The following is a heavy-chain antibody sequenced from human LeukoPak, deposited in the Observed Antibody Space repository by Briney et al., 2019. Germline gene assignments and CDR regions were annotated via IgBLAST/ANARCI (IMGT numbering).Heavy chain of an antibody. V-gene: IGHV1-2*02. J-gene: IGHJ4*02. CDR3: ARDISYFNYDILTGDSNFDY. CDR2: INPNSGGT. D-gene: IGHD3-9*01. CDR1: GYTFTGYY. Sequence: GASVKVSCKASGYTFTGYYMHWVRQAPGQALAWMGWINPNSGGTNYAQKFQDRVTMTRHTSISTAYMELSRLRSDDTAVYYCARDISYFNYDILTGDSNFDYWGQGTLVTVSS.